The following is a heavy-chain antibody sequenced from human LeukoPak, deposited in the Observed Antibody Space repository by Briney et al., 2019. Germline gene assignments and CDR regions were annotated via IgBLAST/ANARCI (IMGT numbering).Heavy chain of an antibody. CDR2: IYTSGST. D-gene: IGHD3-22*01. CDR3: ARNYDD. J-gene: IGHJ4*02. V-gene: IGHV4-61*02. CDR1: GDSISSGSYY. Sequence: SETLSLTCTVSGDSISSGSYYWSWIRQPAGKGLEWIGRIYTSGSTKYNPSLKSRVTISLDTSKNQFSLKLSSVTAADTAVYYCARNYDDWGQGTLVTVSS.